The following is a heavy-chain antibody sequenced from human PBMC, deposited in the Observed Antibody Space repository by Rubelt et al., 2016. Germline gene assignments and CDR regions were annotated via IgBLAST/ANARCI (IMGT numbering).Heavy chain of an antibody. Sequence: VQLVESGGGLVQPGGSLRLSCAASGVTFSSYGMHWVRQAPGKGMEWVAVIWYDASKKYYAGSVKGRFTITRENSKTKLYLQLNSLRAEETAVYYCARDNYFGSGKYAFDIWGQGTMVTVSS. CDR3: ARDNYFGSGKYAFDI. J-gene: IGHJ3*02. CDR2: IWYDASKK. CDR1: GVTFSSYG. V-gene: IGHV3-33*01. D-gene: IGHD3-10*01.